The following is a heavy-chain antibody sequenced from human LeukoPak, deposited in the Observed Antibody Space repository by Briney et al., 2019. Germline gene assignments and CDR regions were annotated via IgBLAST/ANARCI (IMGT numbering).Heavy chain of an antibody. V-gene: IGHV1-2*06. CDR1: GYSFTGYY. D-gene: IGHD7-27*01. CDR2: INPNSGGT. Sequence: ASVKVSCKTSGYSFTGYYIHWVRQAPEQGLEWMGRINPNSGGTNYAQNFQDRVTMTRDTSISTAYMELSRLRSDDTAVYYCARESPGDTFDLWGQGTMVTVSS. CDR3: ARESPGDTFDL. J-gene: IGHJ3*01.